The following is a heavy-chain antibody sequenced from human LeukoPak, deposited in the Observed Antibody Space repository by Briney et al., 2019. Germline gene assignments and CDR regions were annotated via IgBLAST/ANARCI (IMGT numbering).Heavy chain of an antibody. V-gene: IGHV4-30-4*01. CDR3: AKISLISGYSSSWYDAFDI. CDR1: GGSISSGDYY. D-gene: IGHD6-13*01. J-gene: IGHJ3*02. Sequence: SQTLSLTCTVSGGSISSGDYYWSWIRQPPGKGLEWIGYIYYSGSTYYNPSLKSRVTISVDTSKNQFSLKLSSVTAADTAVYYCAKISLISGYSSSWYDAFDIWGQGTMVTVSS. CDR2: IYYSGST.